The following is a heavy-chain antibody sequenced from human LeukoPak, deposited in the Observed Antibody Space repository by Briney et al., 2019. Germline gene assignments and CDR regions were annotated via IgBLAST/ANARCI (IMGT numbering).Heavy chain of an antibody. CDR3: ARGPHQHWPLGQF. CDR2: INHSGST. CDR1: GGSFSGYY. Sequence: PSETLSLTCAVYGGSFSGYYCSWIRQPPGKGLEWIGEINHSGSTNYNPSLKSRVTISVDTSKNQFSVTLTSVTVADTAVYYCARGPHQHWPLGQFWGQGSLVTVSS. J-gene: IGHJ4*02. V-gene: IGHV4-34*01. D-gene: IGHD2-2*01.